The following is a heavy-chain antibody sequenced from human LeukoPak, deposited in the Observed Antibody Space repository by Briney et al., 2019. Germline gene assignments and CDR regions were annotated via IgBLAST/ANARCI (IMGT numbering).Heavy chain of an antibody. CDR2: INAGNGNT. CDR3: ARARGITMVRGEGRFDP. J-gene: IGHJ5*02. D-gene: IGHD3-10*01. Sequence: ASVKVSCKASGYTFTSYAMHWVRQAPGQRLEWMGWINAGNGNTKYSQKFQGRVTITRDTSASTAYMELSSLRSEDTAVYYCARARGITMVRGEGRFDPWGQGTLVTVSS. CDR1: GYTFTSYA. V-gene: IGHV1-3*01.